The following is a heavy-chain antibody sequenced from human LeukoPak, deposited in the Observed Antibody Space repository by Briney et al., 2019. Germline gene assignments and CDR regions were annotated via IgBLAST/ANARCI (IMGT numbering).Heavy chain of an antibody. J-gene: IGHJ5*02. CDR3: ARSAKRYCTNGVCSRWFDP. V-gene: IGHV4-34*01. CDR1: GGSFSGYY. D-gene: IGHD2-8*01. Sequence: SETLSLTCAVYGGSFSGYYWSWIRQPPGKGLEWIGEINHSGSTNYNPSLKSRVTISVDTSKNQFPLKLSSVTGADTAVYYCARSAKRYCTNGVCSRWFDPWGQGTLVTVSS. CDR2: INHSGST.